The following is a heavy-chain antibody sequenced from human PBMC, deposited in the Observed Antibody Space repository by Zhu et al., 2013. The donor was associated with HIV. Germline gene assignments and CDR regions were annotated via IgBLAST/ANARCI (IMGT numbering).Heavy chain of an antibody. CDR1: GYTFTAYY. Sequence: QVQLVQSGADVRKPGASLKVSCKASGYTFTAYYLHWVRQAPGQGLEWMGWINPNNGATKYAPKFQSRVTMTRDTSISTAYMELSRLKSDDTAVYYCARADRVVIDYWGQGTLVTVSS. CDR3: ARADRVVIDY. J-gene: IGHJ4*02. D-gene: IGHD2-21*01. V-gene: IGHV1-2*02. CDR2: INPNNGAT.